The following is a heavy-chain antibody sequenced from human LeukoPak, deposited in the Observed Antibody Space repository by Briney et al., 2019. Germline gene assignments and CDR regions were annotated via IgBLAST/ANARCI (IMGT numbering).Heavy chain of an antibody. CDR2: IYYSGST. V-gene: IGHV4-59*01. J-gene: IGHJ5*02. CDR3: ARADGYYDSSGNWFDP. D-gene: IGHD3-22*01. CDR1: GGSISSYY. Sequence: SETLSLTCTVSGGSISSYYWSWIRQPPGKGLEWIGYIYYSGSTNYNPSLKSRVTISVDTSKNQFSLKLSSVTAADTAVYYCARADGYYDSSGNWFDPWGQGTLVTVSS.